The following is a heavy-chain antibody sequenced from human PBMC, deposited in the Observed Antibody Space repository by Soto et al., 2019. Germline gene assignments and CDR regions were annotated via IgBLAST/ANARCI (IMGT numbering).Heavy chain of an antibody. Sequence: GGSLRLSCAASGFTFTRYSMNWVRQAPGKGLEWVSSISSTTNYIYYGDSMKGRFTIYRDNAKNSLYLEMNSLRAEDTAVYYCARESEDLTSNFDYWGQGTLVTVSS. CDR3: ARESEDLTSNFDY. CDR1: GFTFTRYS. V-gene: IGHV3-21*06. J-gene: IGHJ4*02. CDR2: ISSTTNYI.